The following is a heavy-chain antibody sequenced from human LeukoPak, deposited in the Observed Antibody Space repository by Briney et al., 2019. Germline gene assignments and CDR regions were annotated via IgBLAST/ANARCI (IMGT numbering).Heavy chain of an antibody. V-gene: IGHV1-69*13. J-gene: IGHJ6*02. Sequence: SVKVSCKSSGGTFSSYAISWVRQAPGQGLEWLGEIIPIFDRANYAQKFQGRVTITADESTSTAYMELSSLRSGDTAVYYCARAITIFGVVTDYYYYGMDVWGQGTTVTVSS. CDR3: ARAITIFGVVTDYYYYGMDV. CDR2: IIPIFDRA. CDR1: GGTFSSYA. D-gene: IGHD3-3*01.